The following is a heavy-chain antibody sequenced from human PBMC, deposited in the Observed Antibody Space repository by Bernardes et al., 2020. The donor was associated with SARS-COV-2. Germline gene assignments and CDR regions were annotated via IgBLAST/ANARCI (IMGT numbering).Heavy chain of an antibody. V-gene: IGHV3-23*01. J-gene: IGHJ5*02. CDR1: GFTFSNLG. Sequence: VGSLRLSFAASGFTFSNLGMSWVRPAPGKGLAWMSTLSGSGEGTHYADSVKGRFTVSRDNSKNTLYLQMNSLRVEDTAVYYCAKACSTDPCDSWGQGTLVTVSS. D-gene: IGHD2-21*01. CDR3: AKACSTDPCDS. CDR2: LSGSGEGT.